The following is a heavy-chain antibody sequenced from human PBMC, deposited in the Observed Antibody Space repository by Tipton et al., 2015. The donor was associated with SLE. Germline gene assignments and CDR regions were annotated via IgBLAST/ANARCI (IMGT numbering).Heavy chain of an antibody. CDR2: INHSGST. V-gene: IGHV4-38-2*02. Sequence: TLSLTCAVSGYSISSGYYWGWIRQPPGKGLEWIGEINHSGSTNYNPSLKSRVTISVDTSKNQFSLKLSSVTAEDTAVYYCTRDQMSLTIMTFSTDWGQGTLVTVSS. J-gene: IGHJ4*02. D-gene: IGHD3/OR15-3a*01. CDR3: TRDQMSLTIMTFSTD. CDR1: GYSISSGYY.